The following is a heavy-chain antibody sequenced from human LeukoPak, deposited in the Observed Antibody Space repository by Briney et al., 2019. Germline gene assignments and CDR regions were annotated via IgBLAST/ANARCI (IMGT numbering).Heavy chain of an antibody. CDR2: IIPIFGTA. CDR1: GGTFSSYA. Sequence: SVTVSCKASGGTFSSYAISWVRQAPGQGLEWMGGIIPIFGTANYAQKFQGRVTITADESTSTAYMELSSLRSEDTAVYYCASRSRGYGGNPMDAFDIWGQGTMVTVSS. CDR3: ASRSRGYGGNPMDAFDI. V-gene: IGHV1-69*13. D-gene: IGHD4-23*01. J-gene: IGHJ3*02.